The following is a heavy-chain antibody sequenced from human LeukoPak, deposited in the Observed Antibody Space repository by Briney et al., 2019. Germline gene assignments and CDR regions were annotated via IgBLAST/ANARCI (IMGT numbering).Heavy chain of an antibody. CDR1: GYTFSSYA. CDR2: ISYDGSNK. Sequence: GGSLRLSCADSGYTFSSYAMHWVRQAPGKGLEWVAVISYDGSNKYYADSVKGRFTISRDNSKNTLYLQMNSLRAGDTAVYYCARDGFDYWGQGTLVTVSS. J-gene: IGHJ4*02. V-gene: IGHV3-30*04. CDR3: ARDGFDY.